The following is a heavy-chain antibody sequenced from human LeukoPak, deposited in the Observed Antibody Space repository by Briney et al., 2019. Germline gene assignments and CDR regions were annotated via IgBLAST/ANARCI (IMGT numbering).Heavy chain of an antibody. CDR1: GFTFNSYA. CDR2: ISGSGGTT. D-gene: IGHD3-22*01. J-gene: IGHJ5*02. V-gene: IGHV3-23*01. CDR3: AKGVVDYYDSSGYYPSDL. Sequence: GGSLRLSCAGSGFTFNSYAMTWVRPAPGKGLKWVSGISGSGGTTYYADSVKGRFTISRDNSNNTLYLQMNSMRVEDTAVYFCAKGVVDYYDSSGYYPSDLWGQGTLVTVSS.